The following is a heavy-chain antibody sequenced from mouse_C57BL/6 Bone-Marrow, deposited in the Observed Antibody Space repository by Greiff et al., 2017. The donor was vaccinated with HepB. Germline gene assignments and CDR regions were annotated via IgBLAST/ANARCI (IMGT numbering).Heavy chain of an antibody. CDR3: ARGPFFAY. CDR1: GYTFTNYW. Sequence: VQLQESGAELVRPGTSVKMSCKASGYTFTNYWIGWAKQRPGHGLEWIGDIYPGGGYTNYNEKFKGKATLTADKSSSTAYMQFSSLTSEDSAIYYCARGPFFAYWGQGTLVTVSA. CDR2: IYPGGGYT. J-gene: IGHJ3*01. V-gene: IGHV1-63*01.